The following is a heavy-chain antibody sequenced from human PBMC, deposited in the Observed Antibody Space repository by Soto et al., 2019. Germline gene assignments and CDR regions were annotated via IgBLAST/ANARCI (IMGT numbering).Heavy chain of an antibody. J-gene: IGHJ4*02. D-gene: IGHD6-19*01. V-gene: IGHV3-74*01. CDR1: GFTFSSYW. Sequence: EVQLVESGGGLVQPGGSLRLSCAASGFTFSSYWMHWVRQAPVKGLVWVSRINSDGSSTSYADSVKGRFTISRDNAKNTLYLQMNSLIAEDTAVYYCAVAVAGPTAIGYWGQGTLVTVSS. CDR2: INSDGSST. CDR3: AVAVAGPTAIGY.